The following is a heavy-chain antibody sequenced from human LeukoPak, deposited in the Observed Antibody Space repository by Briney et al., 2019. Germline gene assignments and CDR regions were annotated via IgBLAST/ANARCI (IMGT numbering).Heavy chain of an antibody. Sequence: GGSLRLSCAVSGFTFSSYAMHWVRQAPGKGLEWVAVISYDGSNKYYADSVKGRFTISRDNSKNTLYLQMNSLRAEDTAVYYCARGAPSWFEGPLDYWGQGTLVTVSS. D-gene: IGHD6-13*01. CDR3: ARGAPSWFEGPLDY. V-gene: IGHV3-30-3*01. CDR2: ISYDGSNK. J-gene: IGHJ4*02. CDR1: GFTFSSYA.